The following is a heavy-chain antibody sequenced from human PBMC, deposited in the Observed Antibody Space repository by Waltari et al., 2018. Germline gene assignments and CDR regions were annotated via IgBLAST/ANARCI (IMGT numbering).Heavy chain of an antibody. CDR2: ITSSGSTR. Sequence: EGQLVESGGGLVQPGGSLRLSCAASGFSFSSYEMNWLRHAPGKGLEWSSYITSSGSTRYYADSVKGRFTISRDNAKNSLYLQMNSLRAEDTAVYFCARDSEYYYGMDVWGQGTTVLVSS. CDR1: GFSFSSYE. CDR3: ARDSEYYYGMDV. V-gene: IGHV3-48*03. J-gene: IGHJ6*02. D-gene: IGHD3-10*01.